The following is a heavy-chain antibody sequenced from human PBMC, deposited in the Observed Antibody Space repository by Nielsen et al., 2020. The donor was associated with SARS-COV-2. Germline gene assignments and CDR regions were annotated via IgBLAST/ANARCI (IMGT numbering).Heavy chain of an antibody. J-gene: IGHJ4*02. Sequence: GESLKISCKGSGYSFTTYWIAWVRQMPGKGLEWMGIIYPSDSATRYSPSFQGQVTISADESINTAYLQWSSLKASDTAMYYCARLFYDVLTGLGPFDYWGPGTQVTVSS. V-gene: IGHV5-51*01. CDR1: GYSFTTYW. D-gene: IGHD3-9*01. CDR2: IYPSDSAT. CDR3: ARLFYDVLTGLGPFDY.